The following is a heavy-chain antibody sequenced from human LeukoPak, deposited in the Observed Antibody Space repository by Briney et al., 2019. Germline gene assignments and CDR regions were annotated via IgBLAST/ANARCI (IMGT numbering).Heavy chain of an antibody. CDR3: ASSYYYDSSGYYPFDY. CDR1: GDSVSTNNTA. D-gene: IGHD3-22*01. CDR2: TYYRSKWYN. Sequence: SQTLSLTCAISGDSVSTNNTAWNWIRQSPSRGLEWLGRTYYRSKWYNDYAVSVKSRITINPDTSKNQFSLQLNSVTPEDTAVYYCASSYYYDSSGYYPFDYWGQGTLVTVSS. V-gene: IGHV6-1*01. J-gene: IGHJ4*02.